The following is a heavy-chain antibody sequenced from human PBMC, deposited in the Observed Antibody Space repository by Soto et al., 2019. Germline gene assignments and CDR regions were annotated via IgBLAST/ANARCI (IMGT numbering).Heavy chain of an antibody. CDR1: GYTFTSYG. Sequence: GASVKVSCKASGYTFTSYGISWVRQAPGQGLEWMGWISAYNGNTNYAQKLQGRVTMTTDTSTSTAYMELRSLRSDDTAVYYCARDADIAAAGPIFDYWGQGTLVTVSS. D-gene: IGHD6-13*01. V-gene: IGHV1-18*01. CDR3: ARDADIAAAGPIFDY. CDR2: ISAYNGNT. J-gene: IGHJ4*02.